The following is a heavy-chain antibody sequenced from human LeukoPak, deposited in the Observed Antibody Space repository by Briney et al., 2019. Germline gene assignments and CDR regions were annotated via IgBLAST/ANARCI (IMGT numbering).Heavy chain of an antibody. CDR3: ARDNGATTALYYYYYGMDV. D-gene: IGHD5-12*01. J-gene: IGHJ6*02. V-gene: IGHV1-2*04. CDR1: GYTFTGYY. Sequence: GASVKVSCKASGYTFTGYYMHGERQAPGQGLEWMGWINPNSGGTNYAQKFQGWVTMTRDTSISTAYMELSRLRSDDTAVYYCARDNGATTALYYYYYGMDVWGQGTTVTVSS. CDR2: INPNSGGT.